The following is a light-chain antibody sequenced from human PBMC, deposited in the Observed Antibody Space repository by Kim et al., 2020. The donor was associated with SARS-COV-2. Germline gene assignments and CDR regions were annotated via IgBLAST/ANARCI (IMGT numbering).Light chain of an antibody. CDR1: QSVSSD. J-gene: IGKJ2*01. CDR3: QQYNNWLPYT. Sequence: EIVMTQSPATLSVSPGERATLSCRASQSVSSDLAWYQQKTGQSPRLLIYGASIRASGVPVRFSGSGSGTEFPLPISSLQSEDFAVYFCQQYNNWLPYTFGQGTKLEFK. V-gene: IGKV3-15*01. CDR2: GAS.